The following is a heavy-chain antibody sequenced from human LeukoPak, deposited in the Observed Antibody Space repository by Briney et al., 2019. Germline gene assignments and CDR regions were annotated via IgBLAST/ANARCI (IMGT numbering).Heavy chain of an antibody. CDR2: ITGNEDRT. D-gene: IGHD2-15*01. Sequence: GGSLRLSCSAYGLTFSSYAMTWVRQAPGKGLESLSAITGNEDRTFYADSVKGRSTISRHNTKSTVYLQMNRRRGEDTAIYYCAKDATPYYWGQGTLVTVSS. CDR1: GLTFSSYA. V-gene: IGHV3-23*01. CDR3: AKDATPYY. J-gene: IGHJ4*02.